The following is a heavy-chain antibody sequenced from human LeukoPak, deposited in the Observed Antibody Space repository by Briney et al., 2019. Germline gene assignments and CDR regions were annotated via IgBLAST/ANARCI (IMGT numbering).Heavy chain of an antibody. V-gene: IGHV3-21*01. D-gene: IGHD1-26*01. CDR3: ARDSGSYYPFDY. CDR2: ISSMSSYI. Sequence: AGGSLRLSCAASGFTFSSYSMNWVRQAPGKGLEWVSSISSMSSYIHYADSVKGRFTISRDNAKSSLYLQMNSLRAEDTAVYYCARDSGSYYPFDYWGQGTLVTVSS. J-gene: IGHJ4*02. CDR1: GFTFSSYS.